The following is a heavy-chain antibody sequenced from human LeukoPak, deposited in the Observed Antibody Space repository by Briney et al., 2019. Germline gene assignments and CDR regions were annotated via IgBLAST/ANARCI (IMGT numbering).Heavy chain of an antibody. V-gene: IGHV4-34*01. J-gene: IGHJ4*02. CDR2: INHSGST. CDR1: GGSFSGYY. D-gene: IGHD4-11*01. Sequence: KPSETLSLTCAVYGGSFSGYYWSWIRQPPGKGLEWIGEINHSGSTNYNPSLKSRVTISVDKSKNQFSLKLSSVTAADTAVYYCARDSGAYSNYVDWGQGTLVTVSS. CDR3: ARDSGAYSNYVD.